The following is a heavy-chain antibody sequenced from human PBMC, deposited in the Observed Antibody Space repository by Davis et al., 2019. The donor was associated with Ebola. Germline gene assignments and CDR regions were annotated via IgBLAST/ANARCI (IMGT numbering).Heavy chain of an antibody. D-gene: IGHD4-17*01. J-gene: IGHJ6*02. CDR1: GFTFSSFA. Sequence: GESLKISCAASGFTFSSFAMHWVRQAPGKGLEWVAVISYDGSNKYYADSVKGRFTISRDNSKNTLYLQMNSLKTEDTAVYYCSVTTGGMDVWGQGTTVTVSS. CDR2: ISYDGSNK. CDR3: SVTTGGMDV. V-gene: IGHV3-30-3*01.